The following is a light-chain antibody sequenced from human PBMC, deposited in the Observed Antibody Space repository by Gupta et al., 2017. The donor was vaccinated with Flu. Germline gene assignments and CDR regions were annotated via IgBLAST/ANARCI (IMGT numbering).Light chain of an antibody. J-gene: IGKJ3*01. Sequence: IQMTQSPSTLSASVGDRVTITCRASQSISQWLAWYQQKPGKAPNLLIYRASKVESGVPSRFSDSGSGTEFTLTITGLQPDDSANYYCQQYNLYTFTFGHGTKVEI. V-gene: IGKV1-5*03. CDR2: RAS. CDR3: QQYNLYTFT. CDR1: QSISQW.